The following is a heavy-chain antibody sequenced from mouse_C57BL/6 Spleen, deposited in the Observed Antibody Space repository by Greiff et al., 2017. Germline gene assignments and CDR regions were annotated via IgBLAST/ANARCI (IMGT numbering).Heavy chain of an antibody. J-gene: IGHJ1*03. CDR3: ARDYYYGSSYDWYFDV. Sequence: QVQLKQPGAELVKPGASVKLSCKASGYTFTSYWMHWVKQRPGQGLEWIGMIHPNSGSTNYNEKFKSKATLTVDKSSSTAYMQLSSLTSEDSAVYYCARDYYYGSSYDWYFDVWGTGTTVTVSS. D-gene: IGHD1-1*01. CDR1: GYTFTSYW. V-gene: IGHV1-64*01. CDR2: IHPNSGST.